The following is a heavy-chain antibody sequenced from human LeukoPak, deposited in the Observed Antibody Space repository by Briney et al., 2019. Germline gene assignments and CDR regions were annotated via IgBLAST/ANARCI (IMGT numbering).Heavy chain of an antibody. CDR3: ARDGTNYYDSSGHSGY. V-gene: IGHV1-69*04. CDR1: GGTFSSYA. J-gene: IGHJ4*02. Sequence: SVKVSCTASGGTFSSYAISWVRQAPGQGLEWMGRIIPILGIANYAQKFQGRVTITADKSTSTAYMELSSLRSEDTAVYYCARDGTNYYDSSGHSGYWGQGTLVTVSS. D-gene: IGHD3-22*01. CDR2: IIPILGIA.